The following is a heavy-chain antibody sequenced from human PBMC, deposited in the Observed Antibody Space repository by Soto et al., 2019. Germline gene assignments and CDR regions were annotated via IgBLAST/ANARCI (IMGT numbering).Heavy chain of an antibody. CDR2: IRSKANSYAT. CDR1: GFTFSGSA. CDR3: TMGLRWFGAY. D-gene: IGHD3-10*01. Sequence: EVQLVESGGGLVQSGGSLKLSCAASGFTFSGSAMHWVRQASGKGLEWVGRIRSKANSYATAYAASVKGRFTISRDDSKNTAYLQMNSLKTEDTAVYYCTMGLRWFGAYWGQGTLVTVSS. J-gene: IGHJ4*02. V-gene: IGHV3-73*02.